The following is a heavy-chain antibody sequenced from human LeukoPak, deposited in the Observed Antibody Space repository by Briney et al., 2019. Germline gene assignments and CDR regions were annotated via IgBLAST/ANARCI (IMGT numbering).Heavy chain of an antibody. J-gene: IGHJ4*02. Sequence: GGSLRLSCAASGFTFSSYWMSWVRQAPGKGLEWVANIKQDGSEKYYVDSVKGRFTISRDNAKNSLYLQMNSPRAEDTAVYYCAKVGSSGWHFDYWGQGTLVTVSS. CDR2: IKQDGSEK. CDR3: AKVGSSGWHFDY. V-gene: IGHV3-7*01. CDR1: GFTFSSYW. D-gene: IGHD6-19*01.